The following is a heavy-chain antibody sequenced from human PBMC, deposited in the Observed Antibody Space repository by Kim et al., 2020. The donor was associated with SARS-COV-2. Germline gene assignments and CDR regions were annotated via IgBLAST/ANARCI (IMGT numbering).Heavy chain of an antibody. CDR2: IYHSGST. Sequence: SETLSLTCAVSGGSISSSNWWSWVRQPPGKGLEWIGEIYHSGSTNYNPSLKSRVTISVDKSKNQFSLKLSSVTAADTAVYYCASPRYCSSTSCYDFDYWGQGTLVTVSS. J-gene: IGHJ4*02. CDR3: ASPRYCSSTSCYDFDY. CDR1: GGSISSSNW. V-gene: IGHV4-4*02. D-gene: IGHD2-2*01.